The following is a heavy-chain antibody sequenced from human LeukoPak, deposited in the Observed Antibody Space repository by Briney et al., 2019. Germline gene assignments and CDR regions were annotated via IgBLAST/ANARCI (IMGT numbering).Heavy chain of an antibody. Sequence: ASVKVSCKASGYTFTSYGISWVRQAPGQGLEWMGWINPNSGGTNYAQKFQGRVTMTRDTSISTAYMELSRLRSDDTAVYYCARISGSYYYLPPAEYFQHWGQGTLVTVSS. CDR1: GYTFTSYG. V-gene: IGHV1-2*02. CDR2: INPNSGGT. CDR3: ARISGSYYYLPPAEYFQH. J-gene: IGHJ1*01. D-gene: IGHD1-26*01.